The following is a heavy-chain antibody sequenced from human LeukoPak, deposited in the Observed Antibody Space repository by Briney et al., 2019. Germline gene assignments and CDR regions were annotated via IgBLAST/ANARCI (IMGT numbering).Heavy chain of an antibody. Sequence: GESLKISCKGSGYSFTSYWIGWVRQMPGKGLEWMGIIYPGDSDTRYSPSFQGQVTISADKSISTAYLQWSSLKASDTAMYYCARHREYDISTGYYTKKSYYYYYMDVWGKGTTVTVSS. CDR3: ARHREYDISTGYYTKKSYYYYYMDV. J-gene: IGHJ6*03. CDR2: IYPGDSDT. CDR1: GYSFTSYW. V-gene: IGHV5-51*01. D-gene: IGHD3-9*01.